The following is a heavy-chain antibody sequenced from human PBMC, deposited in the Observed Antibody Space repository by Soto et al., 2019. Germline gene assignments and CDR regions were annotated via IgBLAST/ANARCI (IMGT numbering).Heavy chain of an antibody. V-gene: IGHV1-8*01. CDR1: GYTFTSYD. CDR3: ARPYSSSWYYYGMDV. D-gene: IGHD6-13*01. CDR2: MNPNSGNT. J-gene: IGHJ6*02. Sequence: QVQLVQSGAEVKKPGASVKVSCKASGYTFTSYDINWVRQATGQGLEWMGWMNPNSGNTGYAQKFQGRVTMTRNTSISTAYRELSSLRSEDTAVYYCARPYSSSWYYYGMDVWGQGTTVTVSS.